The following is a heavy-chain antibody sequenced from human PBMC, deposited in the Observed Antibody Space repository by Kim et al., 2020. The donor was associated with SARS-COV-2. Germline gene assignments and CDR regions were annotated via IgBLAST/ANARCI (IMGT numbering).Heavy chain of an antibody. CDR1: GFTFSSYG. V-gene: IGHV3-30*18. D-gene: IGHD1-1*01. Sequence: GGSLRLSCEASGFTFSSYGIHWVRQAPGKGLEWVAILSSDGSKRYSVDSVKGRFTISRDNSKNAVFMQMNSLRPEDTAVYYCAKDVHPVGYYGMDVWGQGTTVTVSS. CDR3: AKDVHPVGYYGMDV. CDR2: LSSDGSKR. J-gene: IGHJ6*02.